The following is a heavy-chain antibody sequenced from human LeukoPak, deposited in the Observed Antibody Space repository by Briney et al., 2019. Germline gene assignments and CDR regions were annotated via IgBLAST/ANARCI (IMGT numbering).Heavy chain of an antibody. J-gene: IGHJ4*02. Sequence: GGSLRLSCAASGFTFRDYTMNLVRQTPGKGLEWVSAINKGGSYMTYADSVKGRFTVSRDNAKNSLFLQMNNLRVEDTAVYFCAREVLIVVEPAANTIDYWGQGTRVTVSS. CDR1: GFTFRDYT. V-gene: IGHV3-21*01. CDR3: AREVLIVVEPAANTIDY. CDR2: INKGGSYM. D-gene: IGHD2-2*01.